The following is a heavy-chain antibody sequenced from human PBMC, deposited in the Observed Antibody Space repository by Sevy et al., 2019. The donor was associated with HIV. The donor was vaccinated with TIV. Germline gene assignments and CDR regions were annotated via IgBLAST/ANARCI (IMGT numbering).Heavy chain of an antibody. D-gene: IGHD1-26*01. J-gene: IGHJ4*02. CDR2: IYYSGST. CDR1: GGSMSSNY. CDR3: ASGSYYGRYFDY. Sequence: SETLSLTCTVSGGSMSSNYWSWIRQPPGKGLEWIGNIYYSGSTNYNPSLKSRVTISVDTSKNHFSLKLSSVTAADTAVYYCASGSYYGRYFDYWGQRTLVTVSS. V-gene: IGHV4-59*01.